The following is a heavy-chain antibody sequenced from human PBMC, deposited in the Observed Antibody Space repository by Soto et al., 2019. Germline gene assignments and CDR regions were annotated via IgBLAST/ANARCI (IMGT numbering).Heavy chain of an antibody. CDR2: VFHSGDT. CDR1: GGSISGRSW. J-gene: IGHJ4*02. Sequence: QVHLQESGPGLVKPSGTLSLTCVVSGGSISGRSWWSWVRQAPGKGLEWIGEVFHSGDTTYSPSLRSRFTISVDKSKNQFSLHLNSVTAADTAVYYCTRLIYDSRLNYFYFDLWGQGALVTVSS. D-gene: IGHD3-22*01. V-gene: IGHV4-4*02. CDR3: TRLIYDSRLNYFYFDL.